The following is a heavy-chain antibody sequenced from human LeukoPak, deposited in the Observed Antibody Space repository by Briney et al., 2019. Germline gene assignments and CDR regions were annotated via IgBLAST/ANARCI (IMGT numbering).Heavy chain of an antibody. J-gene: IGHJ5*01. CDR2: INWNGGST. CDR3: AKDGDTSGFDS. D-gene: IGHD1-26*01. Sequence: GGSLRLSCAASGFTFDDYGMSWVRQAPGKGLEWVSGINWNGGSTGYADSVKGRFTISRDNVKSSLYLQMNSLRTEDTGLYYCAKDGDTSGFDSWGQGTLVTVSA. V-gene: IGHV3-20*04. CDR1: GFTFDDYG.